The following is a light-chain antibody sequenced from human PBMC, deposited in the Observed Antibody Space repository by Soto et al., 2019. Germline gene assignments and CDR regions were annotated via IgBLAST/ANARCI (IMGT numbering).Light chain of an antibody. CDR3: SSYAGSNNFVV. CDR2: EVS. Sequence: QSALTQPPSASGSHGQSVTISCTGTSSDVGGYNYVSWYQQHPGQAPKLMIYEVSTRPSGVRDRFSGSKSGNTASLTVSGLQAEDQADYYCSSYAGSNNFVVFGGGTKLAVL. V-gene: IGLV2-8*01. J-gene: IGLJ2*01. CDR1: SSDVGGYNY.